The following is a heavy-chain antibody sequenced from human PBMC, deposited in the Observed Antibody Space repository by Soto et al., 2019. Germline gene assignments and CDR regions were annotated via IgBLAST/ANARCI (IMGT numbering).Heavy chain of an antibody. V-gene: IGHV1-8*01. J-gene: IGHJ4*02. Sequence: QVQLVQSGAEVKKPGASVKVSCKASGYTFTSYDVNWLRQATGQGLEWMGWMNPNSGNTGSAQKFQGRVTRTRNTSSTTDCLELGSLRSEDAAVYYCARWAGYSSWGQGPLVTVSS. CDR1: GYTFTSYD. D-gene: IGHD3-9*01. CDR3: ARWAGYSS. CDR2: MNPNSGNT.